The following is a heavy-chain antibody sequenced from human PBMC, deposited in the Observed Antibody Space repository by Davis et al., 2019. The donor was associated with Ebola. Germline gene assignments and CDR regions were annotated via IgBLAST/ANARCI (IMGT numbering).Heavy chain of an antibody. J-gene: IGHJ6*03. CDR3: ARGRVNLGPYYYYYMDV. Sequence: GESLKISCAASGFTFSSYWMSWVRQAPGKGLEWVANIKQDGSEKYYVDSVKGRVTISRDNAKNSLYLQMNSLRAEDTAVYYCARGRVNLGPYYYYYMDVWGKGTTVTVSS. D-gene: IGHD4-23*01. CDR1: GFTFSSYW. V-gene: IGHV3-7*03. CDR2: IKQDGSEK.